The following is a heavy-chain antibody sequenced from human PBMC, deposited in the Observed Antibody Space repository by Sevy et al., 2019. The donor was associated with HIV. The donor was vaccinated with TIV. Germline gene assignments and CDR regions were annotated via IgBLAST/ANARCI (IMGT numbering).Heavy chain of an antibody. Sequence: SETLSLTCSVSGGSISSGDYYWNWIRQPAGQGLQWIGRIYTTGITNYNPSLKSRVTISLDGSKNQLSLKLTSVTAADTAVYYCARDRWETYRDLSSYGSNWFAPWGQGTLVTVSS. V-gene: IGHV4-61*02. CDR3: ARDRWETYRDLSSYGSNWFAP. CDR2: IYTTGIT. D-gene: IGHD3-16*02. CDR1: GGSISSGDYY. J-gene: IGHJ5*02.